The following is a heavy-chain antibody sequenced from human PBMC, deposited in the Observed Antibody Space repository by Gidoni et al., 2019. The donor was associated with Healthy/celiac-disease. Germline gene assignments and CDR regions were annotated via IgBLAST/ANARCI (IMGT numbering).Heavy chain of an antibody. CDR1: GFTFSSYS. Sequence: VQLVESGGGLVKPGGSLRLSCAASGFTFSSYSMNWVRQAPGKGLEWVSSISSSSSYIYYADSVKGRFTISRDNAKNSLYLQMNSLRAEDTAVYYCARTTTVTAPPDYWGQGTLVTVSS. V-gene: IGHV3-21*01. J-gene: IGHJ4*02. D-gene: IGHD4-17*01. CDR2: ISSSSSYI. CDR3: ARTTTVTAPPDY.